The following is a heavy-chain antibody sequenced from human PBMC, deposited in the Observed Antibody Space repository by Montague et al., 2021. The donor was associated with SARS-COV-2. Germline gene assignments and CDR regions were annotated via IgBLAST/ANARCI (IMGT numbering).Heavy chain of an antibody. V-gene: IGHV4-61*01. CDR1: DGSVISTYPH. Sequence: SETLSLTCTVSDGSVISTYPHWHWVRQSPGRGLEWIGGYLFHIDTADYNASLRSRVTISVDTSKNQFSLKLTSVTAADTAVYYCTRGIDSYKTGYWGQGTQVTVSS. CDR2: LFHIDTA. D-gene: IGHD6-13*01. J-gene: IGHJ4*02. CDR3: TRGIDSYKTGY.